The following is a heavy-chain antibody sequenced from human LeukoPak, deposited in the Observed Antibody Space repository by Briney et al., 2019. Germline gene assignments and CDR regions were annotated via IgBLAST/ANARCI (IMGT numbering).Heavy chain of an antibody. CDR1: GFTFSNAW. CDR3: ARDHHYYYGMDV. CDR2: IKQDGSEK. J-gene: IGHJ6*02. V-gene: IGHV3-7*03. Sequence: GGSLRLSCAASGFTFSNAWMSWVRQAPGKGLEWVANIKQDGSEKYYVDSVKGRFTISRDNAKNSLYLQMNSLRAEDTAVYYCARDHHYYYGMDVWGQGTTVTVSS.